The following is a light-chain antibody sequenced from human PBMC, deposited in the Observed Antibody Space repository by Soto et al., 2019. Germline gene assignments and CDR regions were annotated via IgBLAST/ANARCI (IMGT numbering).Light chain of an antibody. V-gene: IGKV3-11*01. CDR1: QSVSSY. J-gene: IGKJ1*01. CDR3: QQRSNWPQWT. CDR2: DAS. Sequence: EIVLTQSPATLSLSPGERATLSCRTSQSVSSYLAWYQQKPGQAPRLLIYDASHRATGIPARFSGSGSGTDFTLTISSLEPEDFAVYDCQQRSNWPQWTFGQGTRVESK.